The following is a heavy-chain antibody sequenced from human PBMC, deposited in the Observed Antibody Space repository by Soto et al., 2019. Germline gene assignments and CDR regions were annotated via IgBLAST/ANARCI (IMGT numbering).Heavy chain of an antibody. CDR2: IYYSGST. CDR3: ARHIPPDFWSGYYGGWFDP. CDR1: GGSISSSSYY. J-gene: IGHJ5*02. D-gene: IGHD3-3*01. Sequence: QLQLQESGPGLVKPSETLSLTCTVSGGSISSSSYYWGWIRQPPGKGLEWIGSIYYSGSTYYNPSLKSRVTISVDTSKNQFSLKLSSVTAADTAVYYCARHIPPDFWSGYYGGWFDPWGQGTLVTVSS. V-gene: IGHV4-39*01.